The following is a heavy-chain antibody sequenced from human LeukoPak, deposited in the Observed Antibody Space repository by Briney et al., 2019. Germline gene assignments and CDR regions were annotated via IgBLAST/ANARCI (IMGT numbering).Heavy chain of an antibody. J-gene: IGHJ6*02. CDR3: ARAYSSSWPINYYYYYGMDV. V-gene: IGHV1-8*01. Sequence: ASVKVSCKASGYTFTSYDINWVRQSTGQGLEWMGWMNPNSGNTGYAQKFQGRVTMTRNTSTSTAYMELSSLRSEDTAVYYCARAYSSSWPINYYYYYGMDVWGQGTTVTVSS. CDR2: MNPNSGNT. D-gene: IGHD6-13*01. CDR1: GYTFTSYD.